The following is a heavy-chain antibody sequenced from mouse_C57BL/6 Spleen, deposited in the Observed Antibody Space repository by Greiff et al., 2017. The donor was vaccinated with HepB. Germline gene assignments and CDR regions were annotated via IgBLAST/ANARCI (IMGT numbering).Heavy chain of an antibody. J-gene: IGHJ2*01. CDR3: ARELDY. CDR1: GYAFSSSW. V-gene: IGHV1-82*01. D-gene: IGHD4-1*01. CDR2: IYPGDGDT. Sequence: LEESGPELVKPGASVKISCKASGYAFSSSWMNWVKQRPGKGLEWIGRIYPGDGDTNYNGKFKGKATLTADKSSSTAYMQLSSLTSEDSAVYFCARELDYWGQGTTLTVSS.